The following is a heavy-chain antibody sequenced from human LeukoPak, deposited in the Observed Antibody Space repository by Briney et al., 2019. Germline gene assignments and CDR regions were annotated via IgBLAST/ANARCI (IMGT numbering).Heavy chain of an antibody. V-gene: IGHV4-59*12. Sequence: TPSETPSLTCTVSGGSISSYYWSWIRQPPGKGLEWIGYIYYSGSTNYDPSLKSRVTISVDTSKNQFSLKLSSVTAADTAVYHCAREFLVDWRYCDTTTCYRGSAFDIWGQGTMVTVSS. CDR2: IYYSGST. CDR1: GGSISSYY. J-gene: IGHJ3*02. CDR3: AREFLVDWRYCDTTTCYRGSAFDI. D-gene: IGHD2-2*01.